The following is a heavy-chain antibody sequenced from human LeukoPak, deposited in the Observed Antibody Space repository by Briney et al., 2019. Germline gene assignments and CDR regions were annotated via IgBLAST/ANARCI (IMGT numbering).Heavy chain of an antibody. CDR3: AKDTIDYGGSSSGY. Sequence: PGGSLRLSCAASGFTFSSSAMSWVRQAPGKGLEWVAAISDTGRLSYCADSVNGRFTISRDNSKDTLYLQMNSLRAEDTAVYYCAKDTIDYGGSSSGYWGQGTLVTVSS. CDR1: GFTFSSSA. D-gene: IGHD4-23*01. V-gene: IGHV3-23*01. CDR2: ISDTGRLS. J-gene: IGHJ4*02.